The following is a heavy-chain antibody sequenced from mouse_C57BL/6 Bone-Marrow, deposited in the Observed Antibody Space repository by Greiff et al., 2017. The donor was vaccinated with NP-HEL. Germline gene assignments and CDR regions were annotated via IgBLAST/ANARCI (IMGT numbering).Heavy chain of an antibody. CDR2: ISSGGDYI. Sequence: DVHLVESGEGLVKPGGSLKLSCAASGFTFSSYAMSWVRQTPEKRLEWVAYISSGGDYIYYADTVKGRFTISRDNARNTLYLQMSSLKSEDTAMYYCTNYGSSYGFAYWGQGTLVTVSA. V-gene: IGHV5-9-1*02. D-gene: IGHD1-1*01. CDR1: GFTFSSYA. J-gene: IGHJ3*01. CDR3: TNYGSSYGFAY.